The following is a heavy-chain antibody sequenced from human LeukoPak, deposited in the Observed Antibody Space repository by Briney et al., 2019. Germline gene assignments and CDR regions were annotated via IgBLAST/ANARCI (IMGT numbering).Heavy chain of an antibody. CDR2: LSKSGNT. CDR1: GGSISSYY. V-gene: IGHV4-59*01. J-gene: IGHJ4*02. CDR3: ARVELGSSGY. D-gene: IGHD6-6*01. Sequence: SETLSLTCTVSGGSISSYYWSWIRLPPGKGLEWIGYLSKSGNTNYSPSLKSRVTIFGDTSKNQFFLKLSSVTAADTAVYYCARVELGSSGYWGQGTLVTVSS.